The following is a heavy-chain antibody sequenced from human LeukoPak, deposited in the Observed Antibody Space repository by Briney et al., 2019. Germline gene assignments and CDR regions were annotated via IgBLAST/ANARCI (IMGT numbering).Heavy chain of an antibody. Sequence: SETLSLTCTVSGGSISSYYWSWIRQPPGKGLEWIGCVFNNGNTNYNTSLRSRVTMSVDTSNKQVSLRLTALTAADSAAYYCAGHVAGTTSAIWGQGTMVTVSS. V-gene: IGHV4-59*08. CDR2: VFNNGNT. D-gene: IGHD1-1*01. CDR3: AGHVAGTTSAI. J-gene: IGHJ3*02. CDR1: GGSISSYY.